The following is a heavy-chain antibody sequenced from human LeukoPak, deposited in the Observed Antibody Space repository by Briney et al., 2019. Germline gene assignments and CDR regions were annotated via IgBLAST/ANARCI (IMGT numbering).Heavy chain of an antibody. D-gene: IGHD2-15*01. Sequence: GGSLRLSCAASGFTFSNYDMHWVRQAPGKGLEWVAVISYDGSNRYYADSVNGRFTISRDNSKNTLYLQMNSLRAEDTAVYYCANIPEEVVAATGTGHFDYWGQGALVTVSS. V-gene: IGHV3-30*18. CDR2: ISYDGSNR. CDR3: ANIPEEVVAATGTGHFDY. J-gene: IGHJ4*02. CDR1: GFTFSNYD.